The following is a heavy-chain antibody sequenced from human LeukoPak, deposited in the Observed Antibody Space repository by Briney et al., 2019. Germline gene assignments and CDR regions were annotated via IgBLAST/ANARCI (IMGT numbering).Heavy chain of an antibody. V-gene: IGHV4-30-2*01. CDR3: ARGFYGAGSHFDY. CDR2: IFHTGHT. J-gene: IGHJ4*02. CDR1: GGSISSGDFP. Sequence: SETLSLTCAVSGGSISSGDFPWSWIRQPPGKALEWIGYIFHTGHTSYNPSLKSRVAISVDMSKNQLSLRLTSVTAADTAVYYCARGFYGAGSHFDYWGQGTLVTVSS. D-gene: IGHD3-10*01.